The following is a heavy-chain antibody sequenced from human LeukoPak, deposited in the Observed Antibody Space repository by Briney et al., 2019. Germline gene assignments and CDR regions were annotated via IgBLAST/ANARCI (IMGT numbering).Heavy chain of an antibody. Sequence: ASVKVSCKVSGYTLTELSMHWVRQAPGKGLEWMGGFDPEDGETIYAQKFQGRVTMTEDTSTDTAYMELSSLRSEDTAVYYCARGARAVITNWFDPWGQGTLVTVSS. V-gene: IGHV1-24*01. CDR1: GYTLTELS. CDR3: ARGARAVITNWFDP. J-gene: IGHJ5*02. CDR2: FDPEDGET. D-gene: IGHD3-16*02.